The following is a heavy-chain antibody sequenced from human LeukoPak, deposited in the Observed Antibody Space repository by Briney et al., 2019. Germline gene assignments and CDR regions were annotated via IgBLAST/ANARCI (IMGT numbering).Heavy chain of an antibody. J-gene: IGHJ4*02. CDR1: GFSFSSDW. CDR2: IKRDGSEK. CDR3: ARDQNYYDSSGELYHVY. Sequence: GGSLRLSCAASGFSFSSDWMSWVRQAPGKGLEWVANIKRDGSEKFYVDSVKGRFTISRDNAKNALFLQMNSLRVEDTAVYYCARDQNYYDSSGELYHVYWGQGTLVTVSS. D-gene: IGHD3-22*01. V-gene: IGHV3-7*01.